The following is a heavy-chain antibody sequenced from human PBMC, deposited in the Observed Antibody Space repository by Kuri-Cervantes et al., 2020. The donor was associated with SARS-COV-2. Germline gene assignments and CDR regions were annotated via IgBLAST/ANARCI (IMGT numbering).Heavy chain of an antibody. V-gene: IGHV3-30-3*01. CDR3: ARDLFGGGGYYYGMDV. D-gene: IGHD4-23*01. Sequence: GGSLRLSCAASGFTFSSYATHWVRQAPGKGLEWVAVISYDGSNKYYADSVKGRFTISRDNSKNTLCLQMISLRAEDTAVYYCARDLFGGGGYYYGMDVWGQGTTVTVSS. CDR1: GFTFSSYA. J-gene: IGHJ6*02. CDR2: ISYDGSNK.